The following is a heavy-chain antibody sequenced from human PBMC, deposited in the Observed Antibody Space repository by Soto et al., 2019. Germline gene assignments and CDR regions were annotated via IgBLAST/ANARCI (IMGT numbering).Heavy chain of an antibody. V-gene: IGHV3-23*01. CDR1: GFTFSGYA. CDR3: AENYYDSSGYFDY. Sequence: GGSLRLSCAASGFTFSGYAMSWVRQAPGKGLEWVSAISGSGGSTYYADSVKGRFTISRDNSKNTLYLQMNSLRAEDTAVYYCAENYYDSSGYFDYWGQGTLVTVSS. D-gene: IGHD3-22*01. J-gene: IGHJ4*02. CDR2: ISGSGGST.